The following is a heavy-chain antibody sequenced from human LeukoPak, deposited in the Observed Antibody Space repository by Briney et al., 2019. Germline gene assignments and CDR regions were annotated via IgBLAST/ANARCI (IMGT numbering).Heavy chain of an antibody. D-gene: IGHD4-17*01. J-gene: IGHJ6*02. CDR2: IYYTGST. CDR1: GGSISGYY. V-gene: IGHV4-59*01. Sequence: PSETLSLACTVSGGSISGYYWSWIRQPPGKGLEWIGYIYYTGSTNYNPSLKSRVTISVDTSKNQFSLKLTSVTAADTAVYYCARTTVTPSDYYYGMDVWGQGTTVTVSS. CDR3: ARTTVTPSDYYYGMDV.